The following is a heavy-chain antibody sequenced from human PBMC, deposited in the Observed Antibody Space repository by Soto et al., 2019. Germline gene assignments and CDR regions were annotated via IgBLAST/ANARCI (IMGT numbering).Heavy chain of an antibody. D-gene: IGHD3-9*01. CDR2: INPSGGST. V-gene: IGHV1-46*01. J-gene: IGHJ6*02. Sequence: EASVKVSCKASGYTFTSYNMHWVRQAPGQGLEWMGIINPSGGSTSYAQKFQGRVTMTRDTSTSTVYMELSSLRSEDTAVYYCARARLVISINYYYAMDVWGQGTTVTVSS. CDR3: ARARLVISINYYYAMDV. CDR1: GYTFTSYN.